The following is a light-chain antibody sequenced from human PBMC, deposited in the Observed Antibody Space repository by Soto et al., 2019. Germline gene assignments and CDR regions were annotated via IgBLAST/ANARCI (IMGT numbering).Light chain of an antibody. V-gene: IGLV2-14*01. CDR1: SNDVGGYNF. CDR3: SSYTSSTTLL. Sequence: QSALTQPASVSGSPGQSITISCTGTSNDVGGYNFVTWYQHHPGQAPKVMIYEVSNRPSGVSNRFSGSKSGNTASLTISGLQAEDEADYYCSSYTSSTTLLFGGGTQLTVL. CDR2: EVS. J-gene: IGLJ2*01.